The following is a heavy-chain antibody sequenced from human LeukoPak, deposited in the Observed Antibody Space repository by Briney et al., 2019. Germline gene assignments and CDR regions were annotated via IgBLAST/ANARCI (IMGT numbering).Heavy chain of an antibody. CDR3: ARAKYYYDSSGYYHFDY. V-gene: IGHV4-34*01. CDR1: GGSFSGYY. CDR2: INHSGST. J-gene: IGHJ4*02. Sequence: PETLSLTCAVYGGSFSGYYWSWLRQPPGKGLEWIGEINHSGSTNYNPSLKSRVTISVDTSKNQFSLKLSSVTAADTAVYYCARAKYYYDSSGYYHFDYWGQGTLVTVSS. D-gene: IGHD3-22*01.